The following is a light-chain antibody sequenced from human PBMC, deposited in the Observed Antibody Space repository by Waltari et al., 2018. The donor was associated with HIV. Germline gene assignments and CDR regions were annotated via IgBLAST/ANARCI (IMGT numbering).Light chain of an antibody. CDR1: SSNIGGNT. V-gene: IGLV1-44*01. Sequence: QSVLTQPPSASGTPGQRVTISCSGSSSNIGGNTVNWYQHLPGTAPKLLIYSNHQRPSVVPDRFSGSKSGTSASLAISGLQSEDEADYYCASRDDSLNGPVFGRGTKLTVL. CDR3: ASRDDSLNGPV. J-gene: IGLJ2*01. CDR2: SNH.